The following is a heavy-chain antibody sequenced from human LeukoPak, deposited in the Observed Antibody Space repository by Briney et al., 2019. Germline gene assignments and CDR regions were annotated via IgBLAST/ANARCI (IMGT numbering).Heavy chain of an antibody. CDR1: GFTFSSYS. J-gene: IGHJ3*02. V-gene: IGHV3-21*01. Sequence: GGSLRLSCAASGFTFSSYSMNWVRRAPGKGLEWVSSISSSSTYIYYADSMKGRFTISRDNAKNSLYLQMNSLRAEVTAVYYCARVRATVITHDAFDIWGQGTMVTVSS. CDR2: ISSSSTYI. CDR3: ARVRATVITHDAFDI. D-gene: IGHD4-17*01.